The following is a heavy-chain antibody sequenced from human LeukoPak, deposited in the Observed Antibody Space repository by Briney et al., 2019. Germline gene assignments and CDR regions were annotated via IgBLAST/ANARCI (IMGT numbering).Heavy chain of an antibody. Sequence: SETLSLTCIVSGGSISSYYWSWIRQPPGKGLEWIGYIYYSVSTNYNPSLKSRVTISVDTSKNQFSLKLSSVTAADTAVYYCARGGYGASDEYWGQGTLVTVSS. CDR2: IYYSVST. CDR3: ARGGYGASDEY. CDR1: GGSISSYY. J-gene: IGHJ4*02. V-gene: IGHV4-59*01. D-gene: IGHD5-12*01.